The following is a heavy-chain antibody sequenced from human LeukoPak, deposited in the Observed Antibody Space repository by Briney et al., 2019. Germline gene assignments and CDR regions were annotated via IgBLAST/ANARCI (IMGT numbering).Heavy chain of an antibody. Sequence: GASVKVSCKPSGYTFTGYYMHWVRQAPGQGLEWMGWINPNSGGTNYAQKFQGRVTMTRDTSISTAYMELSRLRSDDTAVYYCARVAVAGTTPQTLIDAFDIWGQGTMVTVSS. CDR1: GYTFTGYY. CDR2: INPNSGGT. D-gene: IGHD6-19*01. V-gene: IGHV1-2*02. CDR3: ARVAVAGTTPQTLIDAFDI. J-gene: IGHJ3*02.